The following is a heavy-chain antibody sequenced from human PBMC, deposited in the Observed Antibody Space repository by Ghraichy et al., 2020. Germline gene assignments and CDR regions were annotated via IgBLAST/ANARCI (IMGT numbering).Heavy chain of an antibody. CDR1: GDSVSSNSAA. D-gene: IGHD6-13*01. Sequence: SQTLSLTCAISGDSVSSNSAAWNWIRQSPSRGLEWLGRTYYRSKWYNDYAVSVKSRITINPDTSKNQFSLQLNSVTLEDTAVYYCARLYSSSWYGSRTYYFDYWGQGTLVTVSS. J-gene: IGHJ4*02. CDR2: TYYRSKWYN. V-gene: IGHV6-1*01. CDR3: ARLYSSSWYGSRTYYFDY.